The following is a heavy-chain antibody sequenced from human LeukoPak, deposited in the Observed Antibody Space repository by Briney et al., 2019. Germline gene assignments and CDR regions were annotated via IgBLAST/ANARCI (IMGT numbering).Heavy chain of an antibody. V-gene: IGHV1-46*01. D-gene: IGHD3-22*01. J-gene: IGHJ4*02. Sequence: ASVKVSCTASGYTFTSYYMHWVRQAPGQGLEWMGIINPSGGSTSYAQKFQGRVTMTRDTSTSTVYMELSSLRSEDTAVYYCARSGYDSSGQILLDYWGQGTLVTVSS. CDR2: INPSGGST. CDR1: GYTFTSYY. CDR3: ARSGYDSSGQILLDY.